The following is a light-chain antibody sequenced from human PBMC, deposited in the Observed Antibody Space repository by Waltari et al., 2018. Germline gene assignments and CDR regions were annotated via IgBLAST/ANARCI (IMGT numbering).Light chain of an antibody. V-gene: IGKV1-5*03. CDR1: QSVGTW. CDR3: QQCSSFST. Sequence: DIQMTQSPSTLSASVGDRVTISWRASQSVGTWLAWYQQKPGKAPKLLIYMASSLESGVPSRFSGSGSGTEFTLTISSLQPDDFATYSCQQCSSFSTFGQGTNVDI. CDR2: MAS. J-gene: IGKJ2*01.